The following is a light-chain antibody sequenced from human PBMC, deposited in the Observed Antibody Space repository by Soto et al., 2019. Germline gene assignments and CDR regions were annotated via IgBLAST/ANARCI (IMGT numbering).Light chain of an antibody. CDR3: MQPQQTPYT. Sequence: DVVMTQSPLSLPVTPGEPASISCRSSQSLLNVNGYNYLDWYLQKPGQSPQLLIYLGSNRASGVPDRFSGFGSGTDFTLKISRVEAEDVGVYYCMQPQQTPYTFGQGTKLEIK. J-gene: IGKJ2*01. V-gene: IGKV2-28*01. CDR2: LGS. CDR1: QSLLNVNGYNY.